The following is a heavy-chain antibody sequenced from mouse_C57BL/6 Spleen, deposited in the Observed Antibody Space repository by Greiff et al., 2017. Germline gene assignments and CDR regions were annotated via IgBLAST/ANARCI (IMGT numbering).Heavy chain of an antibody. CDR1: GYSITSGYY. Sequence: EVQLQQSGPGLVKPSQSLSLTCSVTGYSITSGYYWNWIRQFPGNKLEWMGYISYDGSNNYNPSLKNRISITRDTSKNQFFLKLNSVTTEDTATYYCARVSNSNQFDYWGQGTTLTVSS. V-gene: IGHV3-6*01. CDR2: ISYDGSN. CDR3: ARVSNSNQFDY. J-gene: IGHJ2*01. D-gene: IGHD2-5*01.